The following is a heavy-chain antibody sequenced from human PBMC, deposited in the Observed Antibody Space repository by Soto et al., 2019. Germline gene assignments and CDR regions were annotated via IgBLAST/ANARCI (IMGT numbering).Heavy chain of an antibody. J-gene: IGHJ4*02. V-gene: IGHV6-1*01. D-gene: IGHD3-16*01. CDR3: ARESPTLTRLYFFDY. CDR1: GDSVSSNTAA. Sequence: QVQLQQSGPGLVKPSQTLSLTCAISGDSVSSNTAAWNWIRQSPSRGLEWLGRTYYRSKWYNDYALSVKSRITIKPVTSKNQFSLQLNSVTHEDTAVYYCARESPTLTRLYFFDYWGQGTLVTVSS. CDR2: TYYRSKWYN.